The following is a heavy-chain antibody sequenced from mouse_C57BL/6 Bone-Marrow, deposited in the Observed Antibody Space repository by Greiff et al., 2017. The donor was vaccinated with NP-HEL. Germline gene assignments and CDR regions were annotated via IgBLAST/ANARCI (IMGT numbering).Heavy chain of an antibody. CDR3: ARGIYYDSDY. CDR2: IYPRSGNT. V-gene: IGHV1-81*01. J-gene: IGHJ2*01. Sequence: VQLQQSGAELARPGASVKLSCKASGYTFTSYGISWVKQRTGQGLEWIGEIYPRSGNTYYNEKFKGKATLTADKSSSTAYMERRRLTSEDSAVYFCARGIYYDSDYWGQGTTLTVSS. CDR1: GYTFTSYG. D-gene: IGHD2-4*01.